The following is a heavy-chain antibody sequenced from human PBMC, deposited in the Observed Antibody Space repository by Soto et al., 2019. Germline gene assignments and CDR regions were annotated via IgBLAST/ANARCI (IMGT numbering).Heavy chain of an antibody. J-gene: IGHJ4*02. CDR1: GGSIRSGGYY. CDR3: ARECTNGVCYIDY. V-gene: IGHV4-31*03. Sequence: LSLTCTVSGGSIRSGGYYWSWIRQHPGKGLEWIGNIYYRWSTYYNPSLKSRVTISVDTSKNQFSLKLSSVTAADTAVYYCARECTNGVCYIDYWGQGTLVTVSS. D-gene: IGHD2-8*01. CDR2: IYYRWST.